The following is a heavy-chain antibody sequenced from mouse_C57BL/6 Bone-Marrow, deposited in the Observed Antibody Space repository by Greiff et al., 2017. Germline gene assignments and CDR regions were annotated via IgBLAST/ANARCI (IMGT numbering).Heavy chain of an antibody. V-gene: IGHV1-50*01. D-gene: IGHD1-1*01. CDR2: IDPSDSYT. CDR3: ARDSRDYGSSYCY. CDR1: GYTFTSYW. Sequence: QVQLQQSGAELVKPGASVKLSCKASGYTFTSYWMQWVKQRPGQGLEWIGEIDPSDSYTNYNQKFKGKATLTVDTSSSTAYMQLSSLTSEDSAVYYCARDSRDYGSSYCYWGQGTTLTVSS. J-gene: IGHJ2*01.